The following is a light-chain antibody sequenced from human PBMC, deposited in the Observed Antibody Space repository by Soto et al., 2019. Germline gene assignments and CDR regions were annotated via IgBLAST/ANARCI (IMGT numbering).Light chain of an antibody. Sequence: QSVLTQPASVSGSPGQSITISCTDTSSDVGGYNYVSWYQHHPGKAPKPIIYDVSNRPSGVSIRFSGSKSDNTASLTISGLQPEDEADYHCSSYTTSNTRQIVFGTGTKVTVL. CDR2: DVS. CDR1: SSDVGGYNY. J-gene: IGLJ1*01. CDR3: SSYTTSNTRQIV. V-gene: IGLV2-14*03.